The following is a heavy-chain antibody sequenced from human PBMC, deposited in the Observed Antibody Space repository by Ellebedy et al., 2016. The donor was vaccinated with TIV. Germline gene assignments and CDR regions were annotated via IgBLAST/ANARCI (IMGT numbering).Heavy chain of an antibody. V-gene: IGHV4-39*01. CDR1: GGPISSSFYY. CDR2: FYYSGST. Sequence: MPSVTLSLTCTVSGGPISSSFYYWGWIRQPPGKGLDWIGCFYYSGSTYYNPSLKSRVTISVDTSKNQFSLKLSSVTAADTAVYYCARQPRYSSGWYKSLDLDYWGQGTLVTVSS. J-gene: IGHJ4*02. D-gene: IGHD6-19*01. CDR3: ARQPRYSSGWYKSLDLDY.